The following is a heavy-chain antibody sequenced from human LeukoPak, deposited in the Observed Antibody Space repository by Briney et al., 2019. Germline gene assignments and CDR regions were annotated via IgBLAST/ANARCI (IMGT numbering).Heavy chain of an antibody. CDR2: IIPIFGTA. D-gene: IGHD3-3*01. CDR3: AKGYDFWSGYLDY. V-gene: IGHV1-69*05. Sequence: SVKVSCKASGGTFSSYAISWVRQAPGQGLEWMGGIIPIFGTANYAQKFQGRVTITTDESTITAYMELSSLRSEDTAVYYCAKGYDFWSGYLDYWGQGTLVTVSS. CDR1: GGTFSSYA. J-gene: IGHJ4*02.